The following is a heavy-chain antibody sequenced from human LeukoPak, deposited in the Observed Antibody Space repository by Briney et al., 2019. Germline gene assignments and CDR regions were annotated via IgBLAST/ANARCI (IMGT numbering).Heavy chain of an antibody. CDR3: AGSSGQNWFDP. CDR2: IYSDGRST. D-gene: IGHD3-22*01. J-gene: IGHJ5*02. CDR1: GFTFSTYW. Sequence: GGSLRLSCAASGFTFSTYWMHWVRQAPGKGLVWVSRIYSDGRSTNYADSVKGRFTISRDNAKNTLYLQMNSLRAEDTAIYYCAGSSGQNWFDPWGQGTLVTVSS. V-gene: IGHV3-74*01.